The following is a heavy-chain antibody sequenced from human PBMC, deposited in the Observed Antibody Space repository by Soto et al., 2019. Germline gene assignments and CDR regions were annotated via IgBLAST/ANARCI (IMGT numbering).Heavy chain of an antibody. Sequence: QVQLVQSGAEVKKPGSSVKVSCKDSGGTFSTYSMFWVRQAPGQGLEWMGRIIPMLGVRNYAQRFQDRVTITAEKSTATVHMELSSLRSEDTALDYCTIGSWSGEVFDIWGQGTMVTVSS. D-gene: IGHD2-21*01. V-gene: IGHV1-69*02. CDR3: TIGSWSGEVFDI. CDR1: GGTFSTYS. J-gene: IGHJ3*02. CDR2: IIPMLGVR.